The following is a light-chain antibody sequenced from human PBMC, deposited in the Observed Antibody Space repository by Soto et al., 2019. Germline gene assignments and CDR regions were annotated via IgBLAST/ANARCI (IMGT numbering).Light chain of an antibody. CDR1: SSDVGGYNY. Sequence: QSALTQPPSASGSLGQSVTISCTGTSSDVGGYNYVSWYQQHPGKAPKVMIYEVNKRPSGVPDRFSGSKSGNTASLTVSGLQAEDEADYYCSSYAGSNNWVFGGGTQRPS. CDR3: SSYAGSNNWV. V-gene: IGLV2-8*01. J-gene: IGLJ3*02. CDR2: EVN.